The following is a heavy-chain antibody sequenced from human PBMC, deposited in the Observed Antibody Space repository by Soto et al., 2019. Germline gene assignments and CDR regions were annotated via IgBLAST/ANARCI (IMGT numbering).Heavy chain of an antibody. CDR2: ISAYNGNT. CDR3: ARDQGRYCSSTSCYWGFDY. CDR1: GYTFSSYG. J-gene: IGHJ4*02. D-gene: IGHD2-2*01. V-gene: IGHV1-18*04. Sequence: GASVKVSCKASGYTFSSYGISWVRQAPGQGLGWMGWISAYNGNTNYAQKLQGRVTMTTDTSTSTAYMELRSLRSDDTAVYYCARDQGRYCSSTSCYWGFDYWGQGTLVTVSS.